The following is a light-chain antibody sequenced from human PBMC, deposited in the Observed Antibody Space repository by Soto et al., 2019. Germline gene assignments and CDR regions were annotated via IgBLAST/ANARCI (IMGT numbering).Light chain of an antibody. J-gene: IGLJ1*01. CDR2: DVN. V-gene: IGLV2-11*01. CDR3: CSYAGRYSYA. Sequence: QSALTQPRSVSGSPGQSVTISCTGTSSDVGGFNSVSWYQQHPGKAPKLMIYDVNKRPSGVPDRFSGSKSGSTASLTISGLQAEDEADYYCCSYAGRYSYAFATGTKVTV. CDR1: SSDVGGFNS.